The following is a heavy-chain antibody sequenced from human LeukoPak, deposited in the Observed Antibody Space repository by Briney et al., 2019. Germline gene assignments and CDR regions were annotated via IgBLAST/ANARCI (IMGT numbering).Heavy chain of an antibody. D-gene: IGHD6-13*01. V-gene: IGHV3-73*01. J-gene: IGHJ4*02. CDR2: IRSKANSYAR. Sequence: GGSLRLSCAASGFTFSGSAMHWVRQASGKGLEWVGRIRSKANSYARAYAASVKGRFTISRDDSKNTADLQMNSLKTEDTAVYYCTRLAAAGPLFDYWGQGTLVTVSS. CDR3: TRLAAAGPLFDY. CDR1: GFTFSGSA.